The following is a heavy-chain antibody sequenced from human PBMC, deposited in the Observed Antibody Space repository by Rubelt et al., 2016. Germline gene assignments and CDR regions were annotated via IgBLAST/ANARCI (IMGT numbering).Heavy chain of an antibody. D-gene: IGHD5-18*01. CDR3: ATDDYTGYSYAINKFDY. CDR2: IIPILGIA. Sequence: QVQLVQSGAEVKKPGASVKVSCEASGYTFTRYGISWVRQAPGQGLEWMGGIIPILGIANYAQKFRGRVTITADKSTSTAYVWLSSMRSEDTAVYYCATDDYTGYSYAINKFDYWGQGTLVTVSS. CDR1: GYTFTRYG. V-gene: IGHV1-69*10. J-gene: IGHJ4*02.